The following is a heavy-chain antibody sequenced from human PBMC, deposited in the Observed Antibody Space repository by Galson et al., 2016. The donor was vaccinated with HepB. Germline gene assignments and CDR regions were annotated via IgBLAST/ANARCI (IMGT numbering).Heavy chain of an antibody. CDR2: ISVYDGNT. J-gene: IGHJ4*02. CDR1: GYTFTNYG. CDR3: ARLLTTVTAGRDYFDY. V-gene: IGHV1-18*04. Sequence: SVKVSCKASGYTFTNYGITWVRQAPGQGLEWMGWISVYDGNTNYAQKLQGRVTMTTDTSTSTAYMEVRNLRSDETAVYYCARLLTTVTAGRDYFDYWGRGSLVTVSS. D-gene: IGHD4-17*01.